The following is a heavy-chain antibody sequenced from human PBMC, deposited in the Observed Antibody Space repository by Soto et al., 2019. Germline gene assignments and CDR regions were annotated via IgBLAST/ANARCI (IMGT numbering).Heavy chain of an antibody. J-gene: IGHJ4*02. CDR3: AKPLSYCSGGSCYPAFFDY. D-gene: IGHD2-15*01. Sequence: PGGSLRLSCAASGFTFSSYAMSWVRQAPGKGLEWVSAISGSGGSTYYADSVKGRFTISRDNSKNTLYLQMNSLRAEDTAVYYCAKPLSYCSGGSCYPAFFDYWGQGTLVTVS. CDR2: ISGSGGST. CDR1: GFTFSSYA. V-gene: IGHV3-23*01.